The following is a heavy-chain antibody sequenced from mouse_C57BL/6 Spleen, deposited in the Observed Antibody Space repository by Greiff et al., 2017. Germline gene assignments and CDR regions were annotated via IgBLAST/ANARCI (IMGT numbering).Heavy chain of an antibody. D-gene: IGHD2-12*01. J-gene: IGHJ4*01. V-gene: IGHV1-80*01. Sequence: QVQLQQSGAELVKPGASVKISCKASGYAFSSYWMNWVKQRPGKGLEWIGQIYPGDGDTNYNGKFKGKATLTADKSSSTAYMQLSSLTSEDSAVYFCARKWCYDRYYYAMYYWGQGTSVTVSS. CDR2: IYPGDGDT. CDR3: ARKWCYDRYYYAMYY. CDR1: GYAFSSYW.